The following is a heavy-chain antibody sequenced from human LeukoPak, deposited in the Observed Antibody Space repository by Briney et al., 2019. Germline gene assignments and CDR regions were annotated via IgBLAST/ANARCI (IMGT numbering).Heavy chain of an antibody. J-gene: IGHJ4*02. CDR1: GRSISSSSYY. CDR3: AEGVIVSLFGY. V-gene: IGHV4-39*02. D-gene: IGHD3-22*01. Sequence: PSDTLSLTCTVSGRSISSSSYYWGWIRQPPGKGLEWIGSIYYRGSTYYHPSLKRPFTISVDTSKNHFSLKLRSVTAADTAVYYCAEGVIVSLFGYWGQGTLVTVSS. CDR2: IYYRGST.